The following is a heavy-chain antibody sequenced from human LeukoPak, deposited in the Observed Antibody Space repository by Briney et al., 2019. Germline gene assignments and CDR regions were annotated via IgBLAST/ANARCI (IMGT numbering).Heavy chain of an antibody. V-gene: IGHV3-33*01. CDR1: GFTFSSYG. D-gene: IGHD3-10*01. CDR3: ARAPYGSGSYKP. J-gene: IGHJ5*02. Sequence: GGSLRLSCAASGFTFSSYGMHWVRQAPGKGLEWVAVIWYDGSNKYYADSVKGRFTISRDNSKNTLYLQMNSLRAEDTAVYYCARAPYGSGSYKPWGQGTLVTVSS. CDR2: IWYDGSNK.